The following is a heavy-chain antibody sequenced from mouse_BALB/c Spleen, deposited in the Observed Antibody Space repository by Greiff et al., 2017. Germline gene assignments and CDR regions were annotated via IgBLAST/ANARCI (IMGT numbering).Heavy chain of an antibody. D-gene: IGHD1-1*01. J-gene: IGHJ2*01. V-gene: IGHV1-62-2*01. Sequence: VQLQQSGAELVKPGASVKLSCKASGYTFTEYIIHWVKQRSGQGLEWIGWFYPGSGSIKYNEKFKDKATLTADKSSSTVYMELSRLTSEDSAVYFCARHEEEEEFPYYYGLGYWGQGTTLTVSS. CDR3: ARHEEEEEFPYYYGLGY. CDR2: FYPGSGSI. CDR1: GYTFTEYI.